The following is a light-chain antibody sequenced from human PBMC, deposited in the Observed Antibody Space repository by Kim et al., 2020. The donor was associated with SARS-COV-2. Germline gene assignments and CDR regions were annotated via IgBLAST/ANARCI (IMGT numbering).Light chain of an antibody. CDR3: AAWDSSLSAYV. CDR2: GDN. CDR1: RNTVSTHG. V-gene: IGLV10-54*01. Sequence: TPPATRPGHRNTVSTHGAPGPHHRQGPPPKLLSSGDNNRPPGISEIFSASRSGNPASLTIPGVQPEDEADYYCAAWDSSLSAYVFGTGTKVTVL. J-gene: IGLJ1*01.